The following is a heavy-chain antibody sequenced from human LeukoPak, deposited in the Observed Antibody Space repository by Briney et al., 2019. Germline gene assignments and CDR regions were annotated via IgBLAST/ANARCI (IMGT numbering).Heavy chain of an antibody. Sequence: SETLSLTCTVSGGSVTTDYWSWIRQPPGKGLEWIGYIYYSGSTNYNPSLKSRVTISVDTSKNQFSLKLSSVTAADTAVYYCATYSSSWYYYYYGMDVWGQGTTVTVSS. CDR3: ATYSSSWYYYYYGMDV. CDR1: GGSVTTDY. D-gene: IGHD6-13*01. J-gene: IGHJ6*02. CDR2: IYYSGST. V-gene: IGHV4-59*02.